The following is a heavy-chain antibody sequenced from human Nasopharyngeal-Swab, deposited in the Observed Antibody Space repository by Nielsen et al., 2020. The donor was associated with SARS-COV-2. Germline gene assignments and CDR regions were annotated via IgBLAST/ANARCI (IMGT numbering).Heavy chain of an antibody. CDR2: ISHDGGEK. CDR3: ARDPRPLAAAGYLVAFDI. V-gene: IGHV3-30*04. Sequence: GESLKISCAASGFTFSTYGMNWVRQAPGKGLEWVALISHDGGEKYYADSVKGRFTISRDNSKNTLHLQMNSLRTEDTAVYYCARDPRPLAAAGYLVAFDIWGQGTMVTVSS. D-gene: IGHD6-13*01. J-gene: IGHJ3*02. CDR1: GFTFSTYG.